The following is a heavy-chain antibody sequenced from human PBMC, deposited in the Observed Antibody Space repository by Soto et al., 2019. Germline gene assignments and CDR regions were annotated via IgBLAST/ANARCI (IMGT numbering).Heavy chain of an antibody. Sequence: GSLRLSCAASGFTFSSYAMHWVRQAPGKGLEWVAVISYDGSNKYYADSVKGRFTISRDNSKNTLYLQMNSLRAEDTAVYYCARESVAARNAFDIWGQGTMVTVPS. CDR3: ARESVAARNAFDI. V-gene: IGHV3-30-3*01. J-gene: IGHJ3*02. CDR1: GFTFSSYA. CDR2: ISYDGSNK. D-gene: IGHD6-6*01.